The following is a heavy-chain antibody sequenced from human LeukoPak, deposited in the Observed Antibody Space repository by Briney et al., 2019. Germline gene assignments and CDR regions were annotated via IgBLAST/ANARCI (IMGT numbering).Heavy chain of an antibody. D-gene: IGHD5-12*01. CDR1: GGSISGHY. Sequence: PSETLSLTCTVAGGSISGHYWSWIRQPPGKGLEWVGYIYYSGSTNYNPSLESRLTISVDTSKKQFSLKLTSVTAADTALYFCARAGGWLRLTPHFFDYWGQGTRVTVSS. CDR2: IYYSGST. CDR3: ARAGGWLRLTPHFFDY. V-gene: IGHV4-59*11. J-gene: IGHJ4*02.